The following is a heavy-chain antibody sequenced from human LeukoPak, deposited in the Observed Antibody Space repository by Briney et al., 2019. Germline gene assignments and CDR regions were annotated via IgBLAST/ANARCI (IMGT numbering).Heavy chain of an antibody. CDR3: ARGYSYGYVADY. CDR2: IWYDGSNK. J-gene: IGHJ4*02. D-gene: IGHD5-18*01. Sequence: GGSLRLSCAASGFTFSSYAMSWVRQAPGKGLEWVAVIWYDGSNKYYADSVKGRFTISRDNSKNTLYLQMNSLRAEDTAAYYCARGYSYGYVADYWGQGTLVTVSS. V-gene: IGHV3-33*08. CDR1: GFTFSSYA.